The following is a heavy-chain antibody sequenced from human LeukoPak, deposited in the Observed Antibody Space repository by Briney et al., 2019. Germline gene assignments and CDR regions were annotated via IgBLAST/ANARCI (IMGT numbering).Heavy chain of an antibody. CDR1: GYTFTGYY. CDR2: INPNSGGT. V-gene: IGHV1-2*02. CDR3: ARDRYYDSSGYYN. D-gene: IGHD3-22*01. J-gene: IGHJ4*02. Sequence: ALVKVSCKASGYTFTGYYMHWVRQAPGQGLEWMGWINPNSGGTNYAQKFQGRVTMTRDTSISTAYMELSRLRSDDTAVYYCARDRYYDSSGYYNWGQGTLVTVSS.